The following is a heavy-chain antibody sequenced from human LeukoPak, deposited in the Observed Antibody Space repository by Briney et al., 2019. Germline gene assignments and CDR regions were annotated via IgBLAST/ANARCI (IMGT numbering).Heavy chain of an antibody. CDR3: AKDLGSSTRDYFDY. CDR1: GFTFDDYA. D-gene: IGHD6-6*01. Sequence: GGSLRLSCAASGFTFDDYAMHWVRQAPGKGLEWVSGISWNSGSIGYADSVKGRFTISRDNAKSSLYLQMNSPRAEDTALYYCAKDLGSSTRDYFDYWGQGTLVTVSS. CDR2: ISWNSGSI. V-gene: IGHV3-9*01. J-gene: IGHJ4*02.